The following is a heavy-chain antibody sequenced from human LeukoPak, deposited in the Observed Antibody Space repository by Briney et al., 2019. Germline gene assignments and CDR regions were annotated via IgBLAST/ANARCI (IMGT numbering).Heavy chain of an antibody. CDR1: GYTFTSHY. D-gene: IGHD3-22*01. CDR2: MNPNSGNT. V-gene: IGHV1-8*01. Sequence: ASVKVSCKASGYTFTSHYINWVRQATGQGLEWMGWMNPNSGNTGYAQKFQGRVTMTRNTSISTAYMELSSLRSEDTAVYYCARTYYDSSGYYLGLGYWGQGTLVTVSS. J-gene: IGHJ4*02. CDR3: ARTYYDSSGYYLGLGY.